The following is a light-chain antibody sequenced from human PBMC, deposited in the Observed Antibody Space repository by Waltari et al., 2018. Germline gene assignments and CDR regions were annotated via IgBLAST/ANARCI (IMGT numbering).Light chain of an antibody. CDR2: RVN. J-gene: IGLJ3*02. CDR3: ATWDNSLSGRV. V-gene: IGLV1-47*01. CDR1: NSNIGRNY. Sequence: QSVLTQPPSASGTPGQTVTISCSGRNSNIGRNYIYWYQQFPGTAPKRLICRVNQRPSGVPDRFSGSKSGTSASLVISGLRSEDDADYYCATWDNSLSGRVFGGGTRVTVL.